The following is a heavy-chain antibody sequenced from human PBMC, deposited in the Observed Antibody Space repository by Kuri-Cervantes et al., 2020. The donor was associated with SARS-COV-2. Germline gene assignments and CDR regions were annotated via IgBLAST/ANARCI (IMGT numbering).Heavy chain of an antibody. Sequence: ETLSLTCAASGFTFSSYSMNWVRQAPGKGLEWVSSISSSSSYIYYADSVKGRFTISRDNSKNTLYLQMNSLRAEDTAVYYCAREGNGDLPLYWPYYYYMDVWGKGTTVTVSS. V-gene: IGHV3-21*01. J-gene: IGHJ6*03. CDR2: ISSSSSYI. D-gene: IGHD4-17*01. CDR3: AREGNGDLPLYWPYYYYMDV. CDR1: GFTFSSYS.